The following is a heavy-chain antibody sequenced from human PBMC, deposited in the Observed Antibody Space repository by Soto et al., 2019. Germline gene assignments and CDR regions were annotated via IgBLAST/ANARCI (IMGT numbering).Heavy chain of an antibody. CDR2: ISYSAKTI. CDR1: GFPFGDYY. D-gene: IGHD1-26*01. Sequence: GGSLRLSCAASGFPFGDYYMSWIRQAPGKGLEWVSYISYSAKTIYYADSVKGRFTISRDNARNALYLQMSSLRSEDTAVYYCARDLVGADPVSEYFQHWGQGTLVTVSS. V-gene: IGHV3-11*01. J-gene: IGHJ1*01. CDR3: ARDLVGADPVSEYFQH.